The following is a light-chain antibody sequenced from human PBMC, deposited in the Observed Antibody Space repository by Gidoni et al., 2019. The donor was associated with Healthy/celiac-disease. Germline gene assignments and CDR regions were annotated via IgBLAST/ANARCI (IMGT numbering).Light chain of an antibody. J-gene: IGLJ3*02. CDR2: GNS. Sequence: QSVLTQPPSVPGAPGQRVTISCTGSSSNIGAGYDVHWYQQLPGTAPKLLIYGNSNRPSGVPDRFSGSKSGTSASLAITGLQAEDEADYYCQSYDSSLSGWGWVFGGGTKLTVL. V-gene: IGLV1-40*01. CDR1: SSNIGAGYD. CDR3: QSYDSSLSGWGWV.